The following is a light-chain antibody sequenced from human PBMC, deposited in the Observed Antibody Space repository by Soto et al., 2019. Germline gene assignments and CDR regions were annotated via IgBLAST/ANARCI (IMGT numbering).Light chain of an antibody. CDR3: MQILQPPYT. CDR1: QSLLSSNGNNF. V-gene: IGKV2-28*01. CDR2: LAS. Sequence: DIVMTQSPLSLPVTPGEPASISCRSSQSLLSSNGNNFLDWYLQKPGQSPQLLIYLASNRASGVHARFSGSGSGTDLTLKISRVEGEDVGVYYGMQILQPPYTLGRGNKLDIK. J-gene: IGKJ2*01.